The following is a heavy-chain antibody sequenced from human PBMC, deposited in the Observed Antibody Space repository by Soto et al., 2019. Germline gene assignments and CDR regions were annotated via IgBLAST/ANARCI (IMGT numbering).Heavy chain of an antibody. CDR2: IYHSGST. V-gene: IGHV4-30-2*01. Sequence: SETLSLTCAVFGGSISSGGYPWSWIRQPPGKGLEWIGYIYHSGSTYYNPSLKSRVTISVDRSKNQFSLKLSSVTAADTAVYYCARAHGSGWGAFDIWGQGTMVTVSS. CDR1: GGSISSGGYP. CDR3: ARAHGSGWGAFDI. J-gene: IGHJ3*02. D-gene: IGHD3-10*01.